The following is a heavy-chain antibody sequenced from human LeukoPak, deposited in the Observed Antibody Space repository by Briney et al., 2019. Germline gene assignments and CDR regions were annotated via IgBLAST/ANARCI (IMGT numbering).Heavy chain of an antibody. Sequence: GGSLRLSCAASGFTFSSYSMNWVRQAPGKGLEWVSYISSSSSTIYYAGSVKGRFTISRDNAKNSLYQQMNSLRAEDTAVYYCARDGSYQWAQGYYMDVWGKGTTVTVSS. CDR3: ARDGSYQWAQGYYMDV. J-gene: IGHJ6*03. V-gene: IGHV3-48*01. CDR1: GFTFSSYS. D-gene: IGHD6-19*01. CDR2: ISSSSSTI.